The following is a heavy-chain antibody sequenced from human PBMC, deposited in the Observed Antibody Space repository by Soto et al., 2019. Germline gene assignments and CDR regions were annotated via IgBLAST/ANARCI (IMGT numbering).Heavy chain of an antibody. J-gene: IGHJ6*02. Sequence: PSETLSLTCAVSGGSISSSNWWSWVRQPQGKGLEWIGEIYHSGSTNYNPSLKSRVTISVDTSKNQFSLKLSSVTAADTAVYYCASCPDYYYGMDVWGQGTTVTVSS. V-gene: IGHV4-4*02. CDR3: ASCPDYYYGMDV. CDR1: GGSISSSNW. CDR2: IYHSGST.